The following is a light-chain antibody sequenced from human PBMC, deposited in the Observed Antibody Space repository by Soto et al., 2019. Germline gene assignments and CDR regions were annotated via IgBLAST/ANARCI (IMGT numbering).Light chain of an antibody. V-gene: IGLV1-40*01. CDR1: SSNIGAGYD. Sequence: QSVLTQPPSVSGAPGQRVTISCTGSSSNIGAGYDVHWYQQLPGTAPKLLIFVNSNRPSGVSDRFSGSKSGTSASLAITGLQPEDEADYYCQSYDSSLSGWVFGGGTKVTVL. CDR2: VNS. CDR3: QSYDSSLSGWV. J-gene: IGLJ3*02.